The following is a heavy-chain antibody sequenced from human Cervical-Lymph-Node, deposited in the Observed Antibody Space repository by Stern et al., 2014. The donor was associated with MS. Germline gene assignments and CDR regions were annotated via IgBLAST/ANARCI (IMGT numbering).Heavy chain of an antibody. Sequence: QVQLVQSGAEVTKPGSSVKVSFKASGGTFSKFPSSCVRQAPGQGLEWMGGIFPVFGTPTYAQEFRGRVTITADVSTSTVYMELSSLRSDDTAVYYCALSSETSDRWYSLGYDLWGQGTLVTVSS. CDR1: GGTFSKFP. D-gene: IGHD6-13*01. CDR3: ALSSETSDRWYSLGYDL. V-gene: IGHV1-69*01. CDR2: IFPVFGTP. J-gene: IGHJ5*02.